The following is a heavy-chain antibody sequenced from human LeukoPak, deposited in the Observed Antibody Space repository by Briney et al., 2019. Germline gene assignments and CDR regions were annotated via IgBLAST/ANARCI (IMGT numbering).Heavy chain of an antibody. J-gene: IGHJ3*02. Sequence: ASVKVSCKASGYSFVGYGITWVRQAPGQGLEWMGWFNPENGNTNYAQKVQGRVTMTADTSTSTSYMELRSLRSDDTAVYYCAGGYGPRDAFDIWGQGTMVTVSS. D-gene: IGHD4-17*01. V-gene: IGHV1-18*01. CDR3: AGGYGPRDAFDI. CDR2: FNPENGNT. CDR1: GYSFVGYG.